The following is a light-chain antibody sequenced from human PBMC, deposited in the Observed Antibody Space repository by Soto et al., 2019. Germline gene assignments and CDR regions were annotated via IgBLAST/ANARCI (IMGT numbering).Light chain of an antibody. Sequence: DIQMPQSPSSVSASVGDRVTITCRASQGVNTWLAWYQKKPGKAPELLVYEASSLHSGVPSRCRGSGSGTDFTLTISSLQPEDFATYYCQQANSFPLTFGGGTKVEVQ. CDR3: QQANSFPLT. V-gene: IGKV1-12*01. CDR1: QGVNTW. CDR2: EAS. J-gene: IGKJ4*01.